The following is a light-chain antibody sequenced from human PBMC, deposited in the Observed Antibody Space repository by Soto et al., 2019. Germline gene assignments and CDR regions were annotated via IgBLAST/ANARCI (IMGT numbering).Light chain of an antibody. Sequence: DIQMTQSPATLSASDGDRVTITCRASQSISSNLHWYQQKPGKAPKLLIYAASSLQSGVPSRFSGRGSGTDFTLNISSLQAEDFATYYCQQSYVTPRTFGQGTKVDIK. J-gene: IGKJ1*01. CDR3: QQSYVTPRT. CDR1: QSISSN. CDR2: AAS. V-gene: IGKV1-39*01.